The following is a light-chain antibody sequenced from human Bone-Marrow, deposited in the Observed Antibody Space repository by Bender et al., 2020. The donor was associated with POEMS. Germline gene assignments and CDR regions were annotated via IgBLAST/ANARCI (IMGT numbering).Light chain of an antibody. CDR3: QSYDSSLSVVV. Sequence: QSALTQPASVSGSPGQSITISCTGTSSDVGSYNLVSWYQQHPGKAPKLLIYEVRKRPSGVSNRFSGSKSDNTASLTISGLQAEDEADYYCQSYDSSLSVVVFGGGTKLTVL. CDR1: SSDVGSYNL. J-gene: IGLJ2*01. CDR2: EVR. V-gene: IGLV2-23*02.